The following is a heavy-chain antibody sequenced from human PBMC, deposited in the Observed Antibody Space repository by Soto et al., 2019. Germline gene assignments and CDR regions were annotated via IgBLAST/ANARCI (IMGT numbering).Heavy chain of an antibody. V-gene: IGHV3-13*01. CDR3: ARDTIVVVPAATRYDYYGMDV. J-gene: IGHJ6*02. Sequence: GGSLRLSCAASGFTFSSYDMHWVRQATGKGLEWVSAIGTAGDTYYPGSVKGRFTISRDNAKNSLYLQMNSLRAEDTAVYYCARDTIVVVPAATRYDYYGMDVWGQGSTVTVSS. D-gene: IGHD2-2*01. CDR2: IGTAGDT. CDR1: GFTFSSYD.